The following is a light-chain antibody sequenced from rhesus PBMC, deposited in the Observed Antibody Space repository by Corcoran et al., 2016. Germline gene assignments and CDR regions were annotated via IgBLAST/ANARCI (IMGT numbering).Light chain of an antibody. Sequence: EIVMTQSPATLSSSPGERATLSCRASQSVSSSLAWYQQKPGQAPKLLIYGASSRATGIPDRVSGSGSGTEFTLTISSLEPEDVGVYYCQQDYSWPLTFGGGTKVELK. CDR3: QQDYSWPLT. J-gene: IGKJ4*01. V-gene: IGKV3-42*01. CDR2: GAS. CDR1: QSVSSS.